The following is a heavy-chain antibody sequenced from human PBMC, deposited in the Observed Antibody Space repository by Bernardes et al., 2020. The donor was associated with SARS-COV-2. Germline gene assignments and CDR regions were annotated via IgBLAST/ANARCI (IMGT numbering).Heavy chain of an antibody. CDR1: GLTIGDYY. Sequence: GGSLRLSCAVSGLTIGDYYMSWIRQAPGRGPEWVSYITTSGYTNYADSVRGRFTVSRDNAKNSLNLQMNSLRAEDTAVYYCARDQWHTDFYHGMDVWGQGTTVTVS. CDR2: ITTSGYT. D-gene: IGHD6-19*01. V-gene: IGHV3-11*06. CDR3: ARDQWHTDFYHGMDV. J-gene: IGHJ6*02.